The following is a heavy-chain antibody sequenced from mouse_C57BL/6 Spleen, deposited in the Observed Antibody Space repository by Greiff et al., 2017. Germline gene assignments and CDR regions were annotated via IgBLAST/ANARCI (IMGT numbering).Heavy chain of an antibody. Sequence: VKVVESGPGLVQPSQSLSITCTVSGFSLTSYGVHWVRQSPGKGLEWLGVIWRGGSTDYNAAFMSRLSITKDNSKSQVFFKMNSLQADDTAIYYCAKKGDFYYYGSSYAMDYWGQGTSVTVSS. CDR1: GFSLTSYG. D-gene: IGHD1-1*01. J-gene: IGHJ4*01. CDR2: IWRGGST. V-gene: IGHV2-5*01. CDR3: AKKGDFYYYGSSYAMDY.